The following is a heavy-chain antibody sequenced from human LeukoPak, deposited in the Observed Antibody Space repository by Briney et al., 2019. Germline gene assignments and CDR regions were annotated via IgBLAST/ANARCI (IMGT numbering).Heavy chain of an antibody. V-gene: IGHV3-23*01. D-gene: IGHD3-22*01. J-gene: IGHJ6*02. CDR3: AKESRYYYDSSGYYPGTMDV. Sequence: GGSLRLSFAASGFTFSSYAMSWVRQAPGKGLEWVSAISGSGGSTYYADSVKGRFTISRDNSKNTLYLQMNSLRAEDTAVYYCAKESRYYYDSSGYYPGTMDVWGQGTTVTVSS. CDR1: GFTFSSYA. CDR2: ISGSGGST.